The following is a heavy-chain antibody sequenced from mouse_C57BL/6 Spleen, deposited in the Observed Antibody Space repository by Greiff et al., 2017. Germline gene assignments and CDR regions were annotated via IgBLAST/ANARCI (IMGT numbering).Heavy chain of an antibody. CDR1: GYAFSSSW. V-gene: IGHV1-82*01. CDR3: AREDYGRSFDY. D-gene: IGHD2-1*01. J-gene: IGHJ2*01. Sequence: QVQLQQSGPELVKPGASVKISCKASGYAFSSSWMNWVKQRPGKGLEWIGRIYPGDGDTNYNGKFKGKATLTADKSSSTAYMQLSSLTSEDSAVYFCAREDYGRSFDYWGQGTTLTVSS. CDR2: IYPGDGDT.